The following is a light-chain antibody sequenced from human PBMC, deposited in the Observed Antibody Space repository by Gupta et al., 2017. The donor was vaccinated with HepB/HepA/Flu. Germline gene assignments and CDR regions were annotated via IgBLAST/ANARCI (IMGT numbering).Light chain of an antibody. CDR1: QTVSSTY. CDR2: AAS. CDR3: HQYGSSSWT. V-gene: IGKV3-20*01. Sequence: EIVLTPSPGTLSLSQGEGATLSCRTSQTVSSTYLAWYQQKPGQAPRLLIYAASNRATGIPDRFSGSGSGTDFTLTISRLEPEDFAVYYCHQYGSSSWTFGQGTEVEIK. J-gene: IGKJ1*01.